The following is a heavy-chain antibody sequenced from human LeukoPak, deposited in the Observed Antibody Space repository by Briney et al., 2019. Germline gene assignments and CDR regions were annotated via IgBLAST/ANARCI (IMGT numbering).Heavy chain of an antibody. V-gene: IGHV4-30-4*01. CDR1: GGSISSGDYY. J-gene: IGHJ4*02. D-gene: IGHD3-16*01. Sequence: SETLSLTCTASGGSISSGDYYWSWIRPPPWKGLEWIGSSYYSGSTYYNPSLKSRATISLDTSKNQSSLNLSSVTAEDTAVYYCARGGVGLWASDYWGQGTLVTVSS. CDR2: SYYSGST. CDR3: ARGGVGLWASDY.